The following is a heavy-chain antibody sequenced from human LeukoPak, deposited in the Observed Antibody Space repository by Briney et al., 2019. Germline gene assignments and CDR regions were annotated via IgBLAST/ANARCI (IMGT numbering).Heavy chain of an antibody. CDR1: GFTFSSYG. CDR2: IRYDGSNK. V-gene: IGHV3-30*02. Sequence: GGSLRLSCAASGFTFSSYGMHWVRQAPGKGLEWVAFIRYDGSNKYYADSVKGRFTISRDNSKNTLYLQMNSLRAEDTAVYYCAKDYDILTGYDYWGHGTLVTVSS. CDR3: AKDYDILTGYDY. D-gene: IGHD3-9*01. J-gene: IGHJ4*01.